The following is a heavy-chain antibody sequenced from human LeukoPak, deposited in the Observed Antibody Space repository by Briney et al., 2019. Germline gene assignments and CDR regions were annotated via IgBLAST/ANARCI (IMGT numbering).Heavy chain of an antibody. CDR2: FDPEDGET. D-gene: IGHD3-3*01. Sequence: ASVKVSCKVSGYTLTALSMHWVRQAPGKGLEWMGGFDPEDGETIYAQKFEGRVTMTEDTSTDTAYTELSSLRSEDTPVYYCAIGRVVTTPRWYYWGQGTLVTVSS. J-gene: IGHJ4*02. CDR3: AIGRVVTTPRWYY. V-gene: IGHV1-24*01. CDR1: GYTLTALS.